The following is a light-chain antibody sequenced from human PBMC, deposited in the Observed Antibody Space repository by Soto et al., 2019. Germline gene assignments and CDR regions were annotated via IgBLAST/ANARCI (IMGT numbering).Light chain of an antibody. Sequence: EIVVTQSPATLSVSPGERATLSCRASQSVFSNLAWYQQKPGQPPRLLIYGASTRATGIPGRFSGSGSGTEFTLTISSLQSEVFAVYYCHQYNDWPPWTFGQGTKVE. V-gene: IGKV3-15*01. CDR1: QSVFSN. J-gene: IGKJ1*01. CDR3: HQYNDWPPWT. CDR2: GAS.